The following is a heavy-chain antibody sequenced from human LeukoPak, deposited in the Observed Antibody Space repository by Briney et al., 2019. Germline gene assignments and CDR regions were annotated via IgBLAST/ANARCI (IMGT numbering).Heavy chain of an antibody. D-gene: IGHD3-9*01. J-gene: IGHJ6*03. CDR2: INPSGGST. CDR3: ARVPLGSANYDILTGYPYYYYYYMDV. Sequence: ASVKVSCKASGYTFTSYYMHWVRQAPGQGLEWMGIINPSGGSTSYAQKFQGRVTTTRDMSTSTVYMELSSLRSEDTAVYYCARVPLGSANYDILTGYPYYYYYYMDVWGKGTTVTISS. V-gene: IGHV1-46*01. CDR1: GYTFTSYY.